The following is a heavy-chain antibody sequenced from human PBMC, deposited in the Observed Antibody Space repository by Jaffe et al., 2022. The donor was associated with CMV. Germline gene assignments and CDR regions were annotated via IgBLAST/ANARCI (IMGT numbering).Heavy chain of an antibody. CDR3: AREPKGLDDLDH. J-gene: IGHJ4*02. V-gene: IGHV1-18*01. Sequence: QVQLVQSGAEVREPGASVKVSCKASGYTFTNYGITWVRQAPGQGLEWMGWISAYSVDTHYAQKVQGRATMTIDTSTSAAYLELRSLRSDDTAVYYCAREPKGLDDLDHWGQGTLVTVSS. D-gene: IGHD3-16*01. CDR2: ISAYSVDT. CDR1: GYTFTNYG.